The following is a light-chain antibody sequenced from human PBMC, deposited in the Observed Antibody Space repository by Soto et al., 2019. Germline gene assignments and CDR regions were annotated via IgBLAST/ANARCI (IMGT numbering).Light chain of an antibody. CDR1: QSISSY. CDR3: QQADSFPT. J-gene: IGKJ4*01. CDR2: AAS. Sequence: DIQMTQSPSSLSASVGDRVTISCRASQSISSYLNWYQQKPGKAPNLLIYAASSLQSGVPSRFSGSGSGTDFTLTISSLQPEDFATYYCQQADSFPTFGGGTKVDIK. V-gene: IGKV1-39*01.